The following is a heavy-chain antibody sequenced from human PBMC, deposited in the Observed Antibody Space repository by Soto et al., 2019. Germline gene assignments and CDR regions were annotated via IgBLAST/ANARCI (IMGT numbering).Heavy chain of an antibody. V-gene: IGHV1-69*19. J-gene: IGHJ4*02. CDR1: GGTFNTYA. CDR3: AREFQVYTPTFVS. D-gene: IGHD2-15*01. Sequence: QVQLVQSGAEMKKPGSSVKVSCQSSGGTFNTYAMNWVRQAPGQGPEWMGDISPMFAAANYAPKFQGRVTMTADGSPGTSYIQLIRLTSGDTALYLCAREFQVYTPTFVSWGQGTLVTVSS. CDR2: ISPMFAAA.